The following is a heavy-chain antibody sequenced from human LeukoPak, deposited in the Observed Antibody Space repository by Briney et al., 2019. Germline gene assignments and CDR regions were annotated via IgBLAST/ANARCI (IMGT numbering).Heavy chain of an antibody. CDR2: FDPEDGET. CDR3: ARDRAAAGLNNWFDP. Sequence: GASVKVSCKVSGYTLTELSMHWVRQAPGKGLEWMGGFDPEDGETIYAQKFQGRVTITADESTSTAYMELSSLRSEDTAVYYCARDRAAAGLNNWFDPWGQGTRVTVSS. J-gene: IGHJ5*02. D-gene: IGHD6-13*01. CDR1: GYTLTELS. V-gene: IGHV1-24*01.